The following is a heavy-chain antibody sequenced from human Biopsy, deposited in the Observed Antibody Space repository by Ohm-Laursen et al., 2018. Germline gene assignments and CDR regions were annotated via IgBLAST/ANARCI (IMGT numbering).Heavy chain of an antibody. D-gene: IGHD3-16*01. CDR3: VKARGGARASFHY. CDR2: INRASDTV. V-gene: IGHV3-9*01. CDR1: GFIFDDYD. Sequence: SLRLSCAASGFIFDDYDMHWVRQAPGKGLEWVSRINRASDTVDYVDSVRGRFTISRDNARKTLFLQMNSLRPEDTALYYCVKARGGARASFHYWGQGIRVAVSS. J-gene: IGHJ4*02.